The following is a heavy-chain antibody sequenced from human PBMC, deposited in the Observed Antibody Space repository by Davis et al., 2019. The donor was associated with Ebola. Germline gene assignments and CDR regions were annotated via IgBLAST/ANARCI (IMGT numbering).Heavy chain of an antibody. V-gene: IGHV4-30-2*01. D-gene: IGHD2-21*02. J-gene: IGHJ4*02. CDR2: LYHSDST. CDR1: GGSISSDGYS. CDR3: ARLADCGGDCYPFDY. Sequence: SETLSLTCVVSGGSISSDGYSWSWIRQPPGKGLEWIGFLYHSDSTYYNPSLKSRVTISVDRSKNQFSLKLNSVTAADSAVYYCARLADCGGDCYPFDYWGQGILVTVSS.